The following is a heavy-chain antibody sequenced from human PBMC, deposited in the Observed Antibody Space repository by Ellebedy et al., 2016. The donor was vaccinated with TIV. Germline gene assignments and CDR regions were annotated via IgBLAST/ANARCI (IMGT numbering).Heavy chain of an antibody. D-gene: IGHD3-9*01. J-gene: IGHJ6*02. Sequence: SETLSLTCTVSGASVSSGSYSWSWIRQPPGKGLEWIGYIYYSGSTNYNPSLKSRVTISVDTSKNQFSLKLSSVTAADTAVYYCARTLRYFDWLAPSGMDVWGQGTTVTVSS. V-gene: IGHV4-61*01. CDR1: GASVSSGSYS. CDR2: IYYSGST. CDR3: ARTLRYFDWLAPSGMDV.